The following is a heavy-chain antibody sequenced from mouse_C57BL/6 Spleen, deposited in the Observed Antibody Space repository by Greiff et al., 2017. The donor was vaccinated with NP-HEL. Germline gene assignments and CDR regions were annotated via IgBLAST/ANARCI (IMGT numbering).Heavy chain of an antibody. V-gene: IGHV1-52*01. CDR3: AKSNYGGYAMDY. J-gene: IGHJ4*01. CDR1: GYTFTSYW. Sequence: VQLQQPGAELVRPGSSVKLSCKASGYTFTSYWMHWVKQRPIQGLEWIGNIDPSDSETHYNQKFKDKATLTVDKSSSTAYMQLSSLTSEDSAVYYCAKSNYGGYAMDYWGQGTSVTVSS. CDR2: IDPSDSET. D-gene: IGHD2-5*01.